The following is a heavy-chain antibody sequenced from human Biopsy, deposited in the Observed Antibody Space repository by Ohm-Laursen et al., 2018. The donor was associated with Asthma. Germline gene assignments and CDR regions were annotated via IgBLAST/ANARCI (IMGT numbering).Heavy chain of an antibody. V-gene: IGHV1-18*01. CDR2: ISVYNGNT. J-gene: IGHJ6*02. Sequence: SSVKVSCKTSVYTFNSAVITWVRQAPGQGLEWMGWISVYNGNTKVAQKLQDRVTMITDTSTSTAYMELRSLRSDDTAVYFCARAVDYSHYYGIDVWGQGTTVTVS. D-gene: IGHD3-10*01. CDR1: VYTFNSAV. CDR3: ARAVDYSHYYGIDV.